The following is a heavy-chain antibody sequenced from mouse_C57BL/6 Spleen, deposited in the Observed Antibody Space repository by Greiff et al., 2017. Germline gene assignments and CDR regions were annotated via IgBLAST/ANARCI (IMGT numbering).Heavy chain of an antibody. CDR2: ISGGGGNT. D-gene: IGHD2-5*01. CDR1: GFTFSSYT. J-gene: IGHJ1*03. Sequence: EVQLVESGGGLVKPGGSLKLSCAASGFTFSSYTMSWVRQTPEKRLEWVATISGGGGNTYYPDSVKGRFTISRDNAKNTLYLQMSSLRSEDTALYYCARDSNLWYFDVWGTGTTVTVSS. V-gene: IGHV5-9*01. CDR3: ARDSNLWYFDV.